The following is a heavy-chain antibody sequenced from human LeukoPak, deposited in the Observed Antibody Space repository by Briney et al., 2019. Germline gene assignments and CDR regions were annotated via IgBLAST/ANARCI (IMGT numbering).Heavy chain of an antibody. CDR3: AREIAAAGREAPDY. Sequence: SQTLSLTCTVSGGSISSGGYYWSWIRQPPGKGLEWIGCIYHSGSTYYNPSLKSRVTISVDRSKNQFSLKLSSVTAADTAVYYCAREIAAAGREAPDYWGQGTLVTVSS. CDR2: IYHSGST. CDR1: GGSISSGGYY. V-gene: IGHV4-30-2*01. J-gene: IGHJ4*02. D-gene: IGHD6-13*01.